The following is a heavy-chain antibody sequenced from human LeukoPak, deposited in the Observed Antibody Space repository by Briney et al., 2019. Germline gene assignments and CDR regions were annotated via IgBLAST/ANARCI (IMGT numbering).Heavy chain of an antibody. D-gene: IGHD3-16*01. V-gene: IGHV4-59*11. CDR1: GGSITGHY. CDR3: ARLHALGAEEFDP. CDR2: IHYTGST. J-gene: IGHJ5*02. Sequence: SETLSLTCTVSGGSITGHYWSWIRQPPGKGLEWIGYIHYTGSTNYNPSLNSRVTMSVDTPNNQFSLRLTSVTATDTAVYYCARLHALGAEEFDPWGQGALVTVSS.